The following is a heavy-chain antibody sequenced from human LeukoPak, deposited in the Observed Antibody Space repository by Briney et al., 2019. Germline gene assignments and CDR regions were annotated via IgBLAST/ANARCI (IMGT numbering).Heavy chain of an antibody. D-gene: IGHD6-19*01. V-gene: IGHV3-30*18. J-gene: IGHJ4*02. CDR1: GFTFSNYG. CDR3: AKDLRPVAGTQGFYFDY. Sequence: PGGSLRLSCTASGFTFSNYGMHWVRQAPGRGLEWVAIISYDGNNKYYADSVKGRFTISRDNPRNTLYLQMNSLRPEDTAVYYCAKDLRPVAGTQGFYFDYWGQGTLVTVSS. CDR2: ISYDGNNK.